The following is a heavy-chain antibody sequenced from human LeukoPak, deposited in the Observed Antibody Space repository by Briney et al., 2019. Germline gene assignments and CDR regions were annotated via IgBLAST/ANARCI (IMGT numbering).Heavy chain of an antibody. V-gene: IGHV3-48*02. J-gene: IGHJ4*02. CDR1: GFTFSGYS. Sequence: PGGSLCLSCVTSGFTFSGYSLNWVRQAPGTGPQWILFLDASGDNIDYADSVRGRFTISRDNAKNSLYLHMNSLGDDDTAVYYCARGSHRGAWLTDYCGQRTLVTVSS. CDR2: LDASGDNI. D-gene: IGHD5-12*01. CDR3: ARGSHRGAWLTDY.